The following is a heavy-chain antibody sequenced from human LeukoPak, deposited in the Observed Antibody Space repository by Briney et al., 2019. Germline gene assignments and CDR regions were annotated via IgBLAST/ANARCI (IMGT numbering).Heavy chain of an antibody. J-gene: IGHJ4*02. Sequence: GGSLRLSCAASGFTFSSYSMNWVRQAPGKGLEWVSYISSSSSTIYYADSVKGRFTISRDNSKNTLYLQMNSLRAEDTAVYYCANARASRGYSYGPLDYWGQGTLVTVSS. CDR1: GFTFSSYS. CDR3: ANARASRGYSYGPLDY. V-gene: IGHV3-48*01. CDR2: ISSSSSTI. D-gene: IGHD5-18*01.